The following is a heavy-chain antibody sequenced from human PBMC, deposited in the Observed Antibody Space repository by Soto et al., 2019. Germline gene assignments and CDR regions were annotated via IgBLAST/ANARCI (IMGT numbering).Heavy chain of an antibody. CDR2: IYWDEDK. CDR1: GFSLSTSGVG. V-gene: IGHV2-5*02. CDR3: AHVFTSLAPFDS. J-gene: IGHJ4*02. Sequence: SGPTLVNPTQTLTLTCTFSGFSLSTSGVGVGWIRQPPGKALEWLGFIYWDEDKRYSPSLKSRLTITKDTSKSQVVLTMTNMDPVDTATHYCAHVFTSLAPFDSWGQGTLVTVSS. D-gene: IGHD3-10*02.